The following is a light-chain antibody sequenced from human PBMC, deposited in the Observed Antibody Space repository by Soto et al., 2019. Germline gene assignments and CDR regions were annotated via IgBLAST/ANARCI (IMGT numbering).Light chain of an antibody. CDR3: QQYYTPSWT. CDR2: WAS. CDR1: QSVLYSTKHDY. V-gene: IGKV4-1*01. Sequence: DVVMTQSPDSLAVSQGERPTIHCNTSQSVLYSTKHDYLAWYQQKPGQPPKLLFYWASTRESGVPDRFSGSGSGTDFTLTISSLQAEDVAVYYCQQYYTPSWTFGQGTKVDIK. J-gene: IGKJ1*01.